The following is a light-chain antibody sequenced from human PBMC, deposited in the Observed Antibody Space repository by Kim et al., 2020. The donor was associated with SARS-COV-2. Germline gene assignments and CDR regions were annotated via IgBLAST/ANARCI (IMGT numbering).Light chain of an antibody. CDR1: RKHGGNKG. CDR3: SAWDSSLSAWV. J-gene: IGLJ3*02. Sequence: TPCCPGSRKHGGNKGARWLQQHQGHPPEPRSYRNNNPPSEISERLSASGSGNTASLTITGLHPEDEADYYCSAWDSSLSAWVFGGGTQLTVL. V-gene: IGLV10-54*01. CDR2: RNN.